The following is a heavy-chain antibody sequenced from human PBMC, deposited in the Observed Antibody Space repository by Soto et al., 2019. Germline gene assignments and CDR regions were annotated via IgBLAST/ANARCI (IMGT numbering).Heavy chain of an antibody. Sequence: PGGSLRLSCAASGFTFSSYWMSWVRQAPGKGLEWVANIKQDGSEKYYVDSVKGRFTISRDNAKNSLYLQMNSLRAEDSAVYFCARDSYFCDSSGYCDHWGQGTLVTVSS. CDR3: ARDSYFCDSSGYCDH. D-gene: IGHD3-22*01. CDR1: GFTFSSYW. J-gene: IGHJ4*02. V-gene: IGHV3-7*04. CDR2: IKQDGSEK.